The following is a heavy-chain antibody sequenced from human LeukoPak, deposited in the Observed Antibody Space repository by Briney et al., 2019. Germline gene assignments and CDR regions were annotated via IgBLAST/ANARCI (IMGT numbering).Heavy chain of an antibody. V-gene: IGHV3-30*03. CDR3: GRGSVGFGELNY. J-gene: IGHJ4*02. CDR1: GFTFSSYG. D-gene: IGHD3-10*01. CDR2: ISYDGSNK. Sequence: GGSLRLSCAASGFTFSSYGMHWARQAPGKGLEWVAVISYDGSNKYYADSVKGRFTLSRDNSKNTLYLQMNSLRIEDTAVYYCGRGSVGFGELNYWGQGTLVTVSS.